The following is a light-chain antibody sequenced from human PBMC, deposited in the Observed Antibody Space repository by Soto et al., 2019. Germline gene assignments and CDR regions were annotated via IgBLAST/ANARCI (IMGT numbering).Light chain of an antibody. V-gene: IGKV1-12*01. CDR1: QDISSW. CDR3: QHGYSTPLT. Sequence: DIQMTQSPSSVSASVGDTVTITCRASQDISSWVAWYQQKPGKAPNLLIYAASTLQSGVPSRFSGSGSGTDFTLTISSLQPEDFATYFCQHGYSTPLTFGGGTKVDIK. J-gene: IGKJ4*01. CDR2: AAS.